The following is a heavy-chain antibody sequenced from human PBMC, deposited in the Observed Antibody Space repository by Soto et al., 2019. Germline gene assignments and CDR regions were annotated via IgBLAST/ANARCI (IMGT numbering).Heavy chain of an antibody. V-gene: IGHV3-21*01. Sequence: GGSLRLSCAASGFTFSSYAMSWVRQAPGKGLEWVSSISSSSSYIYYADSVKGRFTISRDNAKNSLYLQMNSLRAEDTAVYYCARGAYSSSWACDYWGQGTLVTVSS. D-gene: IGHD6-13*01. J-gene: IGHJ4*02. CDR3: ARGAYSSSWACDY. CDR2: ISSSSSYI. CDR1: GFTFSSYA.